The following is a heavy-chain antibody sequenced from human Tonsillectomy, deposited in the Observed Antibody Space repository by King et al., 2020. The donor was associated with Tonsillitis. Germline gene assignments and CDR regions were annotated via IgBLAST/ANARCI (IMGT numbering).Heavy chain of an antibody. CDR2: ISYDGSDK. CDR1: GFTFSRYA. CDR3: AGRDGALDYYYYGMDV. V-gene: IGHV3-30-3*01. D-gene: IGHD4-17*01. J-gene: IGHJ6*02. Sequence: VQLVESGGGVVQPGRSLRLSCAASGFTFSRYAMHWVRQAPGKGLEWVAVISYDGSDKDNADSGKGRFTISRDNSKNTLYLQMNSLRAEDTAVYYCAGRDGALDYYYYGMDVWGQGTTVTVSS.